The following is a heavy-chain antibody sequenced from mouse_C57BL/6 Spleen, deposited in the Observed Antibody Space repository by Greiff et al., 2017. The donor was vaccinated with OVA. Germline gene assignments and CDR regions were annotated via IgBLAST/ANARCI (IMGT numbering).Heavy chain of an antibody. CDR2: LDPSDSYT. V-gene: IGHV1-69*01. CDR3: ARDRRLLRYFDV. J-gene: IGHJ1*03. CDR1: GYTFTSYW. D-gene: IGHD2-3*01. Sequence: QVQLKQPGAELVMPGASVKLSCKASGYTFTSYWMHWVKQRPGQGLEWIGELDPSDSYTNYNQKFKGKSTLTVDKSSSTAYMQLSSLTSEDSAVYYCARDRRLLRYFDVWGTGTTVTVSS.